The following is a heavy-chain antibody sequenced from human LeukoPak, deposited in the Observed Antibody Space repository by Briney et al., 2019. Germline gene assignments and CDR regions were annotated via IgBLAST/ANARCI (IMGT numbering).Heavy chain of an antibody. CDR1: GFTFSSYS. CDR3: ARESYYYDSSGYYYSFDY. V-gene: IGHV3-21*01. J-gene: IGHJ4*02. D-gene: IGHD3-22*01. CDR2: ISSSGSYI. Sequence: GGSLRFSCAASGFTFSSYSMNWVRQAPGKGLEWGSSISSSGSYIYYADSVRGRFTISRDNTKNSLYLQMNSLRAEDTAVYYCARESYYYDSSGYYYSFDYWGQGTLVTVSS.